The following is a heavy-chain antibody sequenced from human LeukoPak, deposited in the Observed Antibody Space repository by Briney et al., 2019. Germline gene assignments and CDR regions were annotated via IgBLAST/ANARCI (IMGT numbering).Heavy chain of an antibody. CDR2: MWYDGSNK. CDR3: ARGLPPVMKYYFDY. CDR1: GFTFHSYG. V-gene: IGHV3-33*01. D-gene: IGHD4-11*01. J-gene: IGHJ4*02. Sequence: GGSLRLSCAASGFTFHSYGMHGVRQAPGKGLEWVAVMWYDGSNKYYADSVKGRFTISRDDSKNTLYLQMNSLRAEDTAMYYCARGLPPVMKYYFDYWGQGTLVTVSS.